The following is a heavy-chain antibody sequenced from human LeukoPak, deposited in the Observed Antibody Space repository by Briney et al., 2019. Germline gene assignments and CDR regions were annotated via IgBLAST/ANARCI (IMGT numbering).Heavy chain of an antibody. CDR2: IIPIFGTA. V-gene: IGHV1-69*05. CDR1: GGTFSSYA. CDR3: ARVGYCSSTSCYTAMDV. Sequence: SVKLSCKASGGTFSSYAISWVRQAPGQGLEWMGAIIPIFGTANYAQKFQGRVTITTDESTSTAYMELSSLRSEDTAVYYCARVGYCSSTSCYTAMDVWGKGTTVTVSS. J-gene: IGHJ6*03. D-gene: IGHD2-2*02.